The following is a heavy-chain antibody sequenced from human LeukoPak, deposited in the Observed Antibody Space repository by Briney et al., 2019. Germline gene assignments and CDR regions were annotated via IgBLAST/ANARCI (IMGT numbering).Heavy chain of an antibody. V-gene: IGHV3-23*01. J-gene: IGHJ4*02. CDR2: ISGSGGKT. CDR3: AKEKYTSSWYGDD. D-gene: IGHD6-13*01. Sequence: PGGSLRLSCAASGFTFSSYWMHWVRQAPGKGLEWVSAISGSGGKTDYAGSVKGRFTISRDNSKDTVYLHMSSLRVEDTAVYYCAKEKYTSSWYGDDWGQGTLVTVSS. CDR1: GFTFSSYW.